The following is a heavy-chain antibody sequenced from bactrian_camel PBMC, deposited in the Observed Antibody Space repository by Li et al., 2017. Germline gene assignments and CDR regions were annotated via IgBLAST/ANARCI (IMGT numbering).Heavy chain of an antibody. J-gene: IGHJ4*01. V-gene: IGHV3S53*01. CDR1: GDTYGRGY. CDR2: TSIGGGAS. Sequence: QVQLVESGGGSVQPGGSLNLSCVITGDTYGRGYVGWFRQAPGKEREWVALTSIGGGASKYSDSVKGRFTISRDNAKRTVYLQMNSLKPEDTGVYYCTADPYAVVAGGRTCAGESSRGTQVTVS. D-gene: IGHD6*01.